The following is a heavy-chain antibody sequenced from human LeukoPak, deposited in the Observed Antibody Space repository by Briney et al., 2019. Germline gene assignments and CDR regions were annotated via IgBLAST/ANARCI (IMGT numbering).Heavy chain of an antibody. CDR1: GFTFSSYG. V-gene: IGHV3-30*18. CDR2: ISYDGSNK. CDR3: AKDLQSSCFHLLAVADANYFDY. Sequence: GGSLRLSCAASGFTFSSYGMHWVRQAPGKGLEWVAVISYDGSNKYYADSVKGRFTISRDNSKNTLYLQMNSLRAEDTAVYYCAKDLQSSCFHLLAVADANYFDYWGQGTLVTVSS. D-gene: IGHD2-15*01. J-gene: IGHJ4*02.